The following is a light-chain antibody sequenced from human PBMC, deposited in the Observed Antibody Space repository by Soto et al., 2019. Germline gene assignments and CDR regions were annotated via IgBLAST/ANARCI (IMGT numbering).Light chain of an antibody. J-gene: IGLJ1*01. CDR2: EVS. CDR3: SSYKSGTTPYV. V-gene: IGLV2-14*01. CDR1: SSNVGGYNF. Sequence: QSALTQPASVSGSPGQSITISCTGTSSNVGGYNFVSWYQHHPGKAPKFIIYEVSNRPSGISNRFSGSKSGNTASLTISGLQADDEADYYCSSYKSGTTPYVFGTGTKLTVL.